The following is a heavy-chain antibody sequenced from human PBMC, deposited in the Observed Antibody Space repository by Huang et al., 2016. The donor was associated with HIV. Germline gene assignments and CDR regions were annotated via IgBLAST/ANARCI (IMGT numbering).Heavy chain of an antibody. V-gene: IGHV4-34*01. CDR1: GGSFSGYY. J-gene: IGHJ3*02. CDR2: INQSGIT. D-gene: IGHD6-6*01. Sequence: QVQLQQWGAGLLKPSETLSLTCAVYGGSFSGYYWSWIRQPPGKGREWIGEINQSGITNDNPYLKSRVTISVDTSKNQFSLKLSSVTATDTAVYYCATIWHLAARRAFDIWGQGTMVTVSS. CDR3: ATIWHLAARRAFDI.